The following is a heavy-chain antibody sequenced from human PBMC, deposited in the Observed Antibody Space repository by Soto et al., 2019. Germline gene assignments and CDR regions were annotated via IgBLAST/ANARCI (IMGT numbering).Heavy chain of an antibody. J-gene: IGHJ5*02. Sequence: PSETLSLTCAVSGYSISGGYYWGWLRPPPGQGLEWIGSIYHGRSTYYKPSLNSRVTLSIDMTNNHVSLILHSLTAADTAVYYWAIVGPWVPYYYDRSTYTFDNWFDPWGQGMSVTVSS. CDR3: AIVGPWVPYYYDRSTYTFDNWFDP. CDR1: GYSISGGYY. D-gene: IGHD3-22*01. CDR2: IYHGRST. V-gene: IGHV4-38-2*01.